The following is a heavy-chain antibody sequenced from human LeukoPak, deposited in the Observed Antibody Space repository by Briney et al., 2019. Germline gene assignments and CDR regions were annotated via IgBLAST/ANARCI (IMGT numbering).Heavy chain of an antibody. CDR3: ARDANSMAPFDY. CDR2: ISSSSSYI. V-gene: IGHV3-21*01. Sequence: MPGGSLRLSCAASGFTFSSYSMNWVRQAPGKGLEWVSSISSSSSYIYYADSVKGRFTISRDNAKNSLYLQMNSLRAEDTAVYYCARDANSMAPFDYWGQGTLVTVSS. J-gene: IGHJ4*02. CDR1: GFTFSSYS. D-gene: IGHD2-8*01.